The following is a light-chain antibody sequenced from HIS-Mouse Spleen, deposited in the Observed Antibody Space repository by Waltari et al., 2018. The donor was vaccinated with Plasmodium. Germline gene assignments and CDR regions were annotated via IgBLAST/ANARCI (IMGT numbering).Light chain of an antibody. CDR1: QGISIY. V-gene: IGKV1-8*01. J-gene: IGKJ1*01. CDR2: AAS. CDR3: QQYYSYPA. Sequence: AIRMTQSPSSLSASTGDRVTITCRARQGISIYFAWYQQKPGKAPKRLIYAASTLQSGVPSRFSGSGAGTDFTLTISCLQSEDFATYYCQQYYSYPAFGQGTKVEIK.